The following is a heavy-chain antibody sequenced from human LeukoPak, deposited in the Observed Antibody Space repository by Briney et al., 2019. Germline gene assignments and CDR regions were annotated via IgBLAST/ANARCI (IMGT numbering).Heavy chain of an antibody. Sequence: GGSLRLSCAASGFTFSSYAMYWVRQAPGKGLEYVSAISSNGGSTYYANSVKGRFTISRDNSKNTLYLQMGSLRAEDMAVYYCARGYYDSSGSLLYWGQGTLVTVSS. CDR1: GFTFSSYA. D-gene: IGHD3-22*01. V-gene: IGHV3-64*01. CDR3: ARGYYDSSGSLLY. CDR2: ISSNGGST. J-gene: IGHJ4*02.